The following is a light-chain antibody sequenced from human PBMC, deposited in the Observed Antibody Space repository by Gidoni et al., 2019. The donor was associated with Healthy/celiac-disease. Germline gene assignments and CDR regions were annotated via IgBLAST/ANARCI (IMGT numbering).Light chain of an antibody. CDR3: NARDSSGNHPLVV. V-gene: IGLV3-19*01. J-gene: IGLJ2*01. Sequence: RIHNASWEQQKPGKAPVLVIDGKNNRPLGSPDRFSGSSSGNTASLTITGAQAEEEADYYCNARDSSGNHPLVVFGGGTKLTVL. CDR2: GKN. CDR1: RIHN.